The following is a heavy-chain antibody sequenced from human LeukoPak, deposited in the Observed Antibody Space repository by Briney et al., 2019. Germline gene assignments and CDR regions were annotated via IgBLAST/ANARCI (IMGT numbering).Heavy chain of an antibody. D-gene: IGHD1-26*01. V-gene: IGHV4-34*01. CDR1: GGSFSGYY. Sequence: SSETLSLTCAVYGGSFSGYYWSWIRQPPGKGLEWIGEINHSGSTNYNPSLKGRVTISVDTSKNQFSLKLSSVTAVDTAVYYCARGIVGATSNFDYWGQGTLVTVSS. CDR2: INHSGST. J-gene: IGHJ4*02. CDR3: ARGIVGATSNFDY.